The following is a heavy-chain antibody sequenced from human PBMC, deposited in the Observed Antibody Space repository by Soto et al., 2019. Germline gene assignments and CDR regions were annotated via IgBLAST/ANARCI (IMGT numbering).Heavy chain of an antibody. J-gene: IGHJ6*02. D-gene: IGHD6-6*01. Sequence: EVQLVESGGGLVQPGGSLRLSCAASGFTFSSYDMHWVRQATGKGLEWVSAIGTAGDTYYPGSVKGRFTISRENAKNSLYLLMNSLRAEDTAVYYCARDTVTMAARSYYYGMDVWGQGTTVTVSS. V-gene: IGHV3-13*01. CDR3: ARDTVTMAARSYYYGMDV. CDR2: IGTAGDT. CDR1: GFTFSSYD.